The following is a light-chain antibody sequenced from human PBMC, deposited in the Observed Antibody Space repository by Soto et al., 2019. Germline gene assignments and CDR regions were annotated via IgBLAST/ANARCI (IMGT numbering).Light chain of an antibody. Sequence: QSVLTQPSSVCGSPGQSITISCTGTSSDVGGYNYVSWYQQHPGKAPKLMIYEVSNRPSGVSNRFSGSKSGNTASLTISGLQAQAEADYYCSSYTSSSTYVFGTGTKVTVL. CDR3: SSYTSSSTYV. J-gene: IGLJ1*01. V-gene: IGLV2-14*01. CDR2: EVS. CDR1: SSDVGGYNY.